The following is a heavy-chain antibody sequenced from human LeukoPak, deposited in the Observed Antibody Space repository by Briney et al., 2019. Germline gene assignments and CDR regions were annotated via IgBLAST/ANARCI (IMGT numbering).Heavy chain of an antibody. CDR3: ARVGDSGTSHFDY. J-gene: IGHJ4*02. CDR2: ISSSSSTI. CDR1: GFTFSSYS. Sequence: GGSLRLSCAASGFTFSSYSMNWVRQAPGKGLEWVSYISSSSSTIYYADSVMGRFTISRDNAKNSLYLQMNSLRAEDTAVYYCARVGDSGTSHFDYWGQGTLVTVSS. D-gene: IGHD1-26*01. V-gene: IGHV3-48*04.